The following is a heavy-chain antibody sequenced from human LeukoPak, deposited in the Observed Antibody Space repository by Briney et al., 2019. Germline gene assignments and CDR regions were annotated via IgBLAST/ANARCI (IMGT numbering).Heavy chain of an antibody. D-gene: IGHD5-18*01. V-gene: IGHV1-8*01. CDR1: GYTFTSYD. CDR2: MNPNSGNT. Sequence: ASVTVSCKASGYTFTSYDINWVRQATGQGLEWMGWMNPNSGNTGYAQKFQGRVTMTRNTSISTAYMELSSLRSEDTAVYYCARVLGSAWIQLWLPYYYGMDVWGQGTTVTVSS. CDR3: ARVLGSAWIQLWLPYYYGMDV. J-gene: IGHJ6*02.